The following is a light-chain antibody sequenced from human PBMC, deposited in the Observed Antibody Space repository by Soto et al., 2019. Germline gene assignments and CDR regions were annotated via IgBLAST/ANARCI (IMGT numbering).Light chain of an antibody. CDR3: SSYTSSSTLVV. J-gene: IGLJ2*01. Sequence: QSALTQPASVSGSPGQSITISCTGTSSDIGGYNYVSWYQLHPAKAPKLMIYDVSNRPSGVSNRFSGSKSGNTASLTISGLQAEDEADYYCSSYTSSSTLVVFGGGTKVTVL. V-gene: IGLV2-14*01. CDR2: DVS. CDR1: SSDIGGYNY.